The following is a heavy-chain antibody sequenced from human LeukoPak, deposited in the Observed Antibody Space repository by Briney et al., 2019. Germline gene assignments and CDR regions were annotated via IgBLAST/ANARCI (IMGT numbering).Heavy chain of an antibody. D-gene: IGHD6-19*01. J-gene: IGHJ4*02. Sequence: ASVKVSCKASGYTSTSYGISWVRQAPGQGLEWMGWISAYNGNTNYAQKLQGRVTMTTDTSTSTAYMELRSLRSDDTAVYYCAREGIAVAVSIYYFDYWGQGTLVTVSS. CDR1: GYTSTSYG. V-gene: IGHV1-18*01. CDR2: ISAYNGNT. CDR3: AREGIAVAVSIYYFDY.